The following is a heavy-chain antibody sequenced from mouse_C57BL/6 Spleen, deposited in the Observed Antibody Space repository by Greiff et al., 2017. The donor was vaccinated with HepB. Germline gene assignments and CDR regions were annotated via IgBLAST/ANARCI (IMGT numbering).Heavy chain of an antibody. D-gene: IGHD2-4*01. CDR2: ISNGGGST. CDR1: GFTFSDYY. V-gene: IGHV5-12*01. J-gene: IGHJ3*01. CDR3: ARWDYDGFAY. Sequence: EVKVVESGGGLVQPGGSLKLSCAASGFTFSDYYMYWVRQTPEKRLEWVAYISNGGGSTYYPDTVKGRFTISRDNAKNTLYLQMSRLKSEDTAMYYCARWDYDGFAYWGQGTLVTVSA.